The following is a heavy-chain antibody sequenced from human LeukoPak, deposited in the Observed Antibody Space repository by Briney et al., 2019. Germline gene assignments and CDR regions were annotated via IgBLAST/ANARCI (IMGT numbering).Heavy chain of an antibody. V-gene: IGHV3-30*02. J-gene: IGHJ4*02. D-gene: IGHD5-12*01. CDR1: GFTFSSYG. CDR2: IRYDGSNK. Sequence: PGRSLRLSCAASGFTFSSYGMHWVRQAPGKGLEWVAFIRYDGSNKYYADSVKGRFTISRDNSKNTLYLQMNSLRAEDTAVYYCAKDGYSGYDLDYWGQGTLVTVSS. CDR3: AKDGYSGYDLDY.